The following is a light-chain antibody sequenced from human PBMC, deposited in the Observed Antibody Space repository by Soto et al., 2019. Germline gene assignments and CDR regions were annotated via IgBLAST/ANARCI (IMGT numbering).Light chain of an antibody. V-gene: IGLV1-47*01. Sequence: QSALTQPPSASGTPGQRITIICSGGTSNIGSNYVYWYQQLPGTAPKLLIYRDNQRPSGVPDRFSGSKSGTSASLAISGLRSEDEADYHCAVWDDSLNGPAFGGGTKLTVL. CDR1: TSNIGSNY. CDR2: RDN. J-gene: IGLJ2*01. CDR3: AVWDDSLNGPA.